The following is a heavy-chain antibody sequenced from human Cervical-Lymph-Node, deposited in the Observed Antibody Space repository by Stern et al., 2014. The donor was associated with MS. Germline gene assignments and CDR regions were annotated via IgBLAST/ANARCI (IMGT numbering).Heavy chain of an antibody. CDR3: ARQTTAWASDV. D-gene: IGHD1-14*01. J-gene: IGHJ4*02. Sequence: VQLMQSGAELIRPGESLKISCKGSGYKFSIYWIAWVRQMPGKGLEWMGIIYPGDSEIRYSPSFQGQVTMSADKSTSTAYLQWSSLNASDSAMYFCARQTTAWASDVWGQGTLVTVSS. V-gene: IGHV5-51*01. CDR2: IYPGDSEI. CDR1: GYKFSIYW.